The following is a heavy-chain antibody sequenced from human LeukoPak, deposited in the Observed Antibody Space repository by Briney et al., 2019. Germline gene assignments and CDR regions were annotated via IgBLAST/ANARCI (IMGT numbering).Heavy chain of an antibody. Sequence: GGSLRLSCAASGFTFSSYSMNWVRQAPGKGLEWVSSISSSSSYIYYADSVKGRFTISRDNAKNSLYLQMNSLRAEDTAVYYCASIAAAQSRFDYWGQGTLVTVPS. CDR2: ISSSSSYI. CDR3: ASIAAAQSRFDY. D-gene: IGHD6-13*01. V-gene: IGHV3-21*01. J-gene: IGHJ4*02. CDR1: GFTFSSYS.